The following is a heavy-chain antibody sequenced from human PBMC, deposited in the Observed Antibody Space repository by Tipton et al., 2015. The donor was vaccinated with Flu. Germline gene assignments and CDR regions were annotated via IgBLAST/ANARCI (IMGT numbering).Heavy chain of an antibody. Sequence: GSLRLSCAASGFTFGSYAMSWVRQAPGKGLEWVSIISDRGGSTYYTDSVKGRFTISRDNSNNTLYLQMSSLRAEDTAVYYCVKGKGGLGSAVEYWGQGTLVTVSS. J-gene: IGHJ4*02. D-gene: IGHD3/OR15-3a*01. CDR1: GFTFGSYA. V-gene: IGHV3-23*01. CDR2: ISDRGGST. CDR3: VKGKGGLGSAVEY.